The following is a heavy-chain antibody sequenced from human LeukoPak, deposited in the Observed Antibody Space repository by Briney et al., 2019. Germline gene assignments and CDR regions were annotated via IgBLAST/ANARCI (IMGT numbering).Heavy chain of an antibody. J-gene: IGHJ4*02. CDR2: IWYDGSNK. CDR3: AKDLYSSGWYSFDY. Sequence: GGSLRLSCAASGFTFSSCGMHWVRQAPGKGLEWVAVIWYDGSNKYYADSVKGRFTISRDNSKNTLYLQMNSLRAEDTAVYYCAKDLYSSGWYSFDYWGQGTLVTVSS. V-gene: IGHV3-33*06. D-gene: IGHD6-19*01. CDR1: GFTFSSCG.